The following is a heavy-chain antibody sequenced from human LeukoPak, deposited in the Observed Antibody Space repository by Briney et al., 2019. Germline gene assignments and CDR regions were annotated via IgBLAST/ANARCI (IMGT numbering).Heavy chain of an antibody. CDR2: VNLCDSDT. Sequence: GGALKISCEGSGHRFTNHWIGWVGQMPGEGLERMGSVNLCDSDTKYSPSFDGQVTMALDKSISTGYLQWRRLQAWDTAMYYCARRPYSGSPNWFDPWGQGTLVTVSS. J-gene: IGHJ5*02. D-gene: IGHD1-26*01. CDR3: ARRPYSGSPNWFDP. CDR1: GHRFTNHW. V-gene: IGHV5-51*01.